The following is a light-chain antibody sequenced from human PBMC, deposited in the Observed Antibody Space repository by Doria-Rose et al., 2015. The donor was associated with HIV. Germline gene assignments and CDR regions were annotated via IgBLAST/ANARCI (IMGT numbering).Light chain of an antibody. J-gene: IGKJ1*01. Sequence: EIVMTQSPGTLSLSPGERATLSCRASQSFSSTYLAWYQQKPGQAPSLLIYDGSTRATGIPDRFSASGSGTDFTLTINRLEPEDFALYYCPQYGTSWTFAQGTKVEI. CDR2: DGS. V-gene: IGKV3-20*01. CDR3: PQYGTSWT. CDR1: QSFSSTY.